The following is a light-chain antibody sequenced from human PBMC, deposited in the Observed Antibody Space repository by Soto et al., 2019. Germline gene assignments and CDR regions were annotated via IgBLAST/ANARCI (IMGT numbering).Light chain of an antibody. J-gene: IGKJ4*01. Sequence: EVVMTQSPATLSASPGERATLPCRASQSISTNLAWYQQKPGQAPRLLISGASTRATGIPARFSGSGYGTEFTLTISSLQSEDFAVYYCQQYNSWPPLTFGGGTKVDIK. CDR2: GAS. V-gene: IGKV3-15*01. CDR1: QSISTN. CDR3: QQYNSWPPLT.